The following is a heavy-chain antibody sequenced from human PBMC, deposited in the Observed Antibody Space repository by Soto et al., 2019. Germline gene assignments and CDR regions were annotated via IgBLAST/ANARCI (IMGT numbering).Heavy chain of an antibody. Sequence: QVQLVQSGAEVKKPGSSVKVSCKASGGTFSSYTISWVRQAPGQGLEWMGRIIPILGIANYAQKFQGRVTITADKSASTAYMELSSLRSEDTAVYYCASQNHIAVAGTGIEDYFDYWGQGTLVTVSS. CDR2: IIPILGIA. V-gene: IGHV1-69*02. CDR1: GGTFSSYT. J-gene: IGHJ4*02. D-gene: IGHD6-19*01. CDR3: ASQNHIAVAGTGIEDYFDY.